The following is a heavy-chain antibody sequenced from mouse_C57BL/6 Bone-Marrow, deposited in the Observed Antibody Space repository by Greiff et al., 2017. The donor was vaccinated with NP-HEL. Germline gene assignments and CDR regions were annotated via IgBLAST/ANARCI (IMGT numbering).Heavy chain of an antibody. Sequence: EVKVVESGGGLVQPGGSLKLSCAASGFTFSDYYMYWVRQTPEKRLEWVAYISNGGGSTYYPDTVKGRFTISRDNAKNTLYLQMSRLKSEDTAMYYCARPPYYGSSYSFAYWGQGTLVTVSA. V-gene: IGHV5-12*01. D-gene: IGHD1-1*01. CDR2: ISNGGGST. CDR1: GFTFSDYY. J-gene: IGHJ3*01. CDR3: ARPPYYGSSYSFAY.